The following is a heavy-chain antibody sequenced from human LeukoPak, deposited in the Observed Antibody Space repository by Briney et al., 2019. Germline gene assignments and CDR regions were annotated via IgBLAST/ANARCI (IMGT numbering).Heavy chain of an antibody. V-gene: IGHV3-7*01. J-gene: IGHJ4*02. Sequence: GGSLRLSCVASGFTVSRNYMNWVRQAPGKGLEWVANIKQDGSEKYYVDSVKGRFTISRDNAKNSLYLQMNSLRAEDTAVYYCARVGPTKWELPYWGQGTLVTVSS. D-gene: IGHD1-26*01. CDR2: IKQDGSEK. CDR3: ARVGPTKWELPY. CDR1: GFTVSRNY.